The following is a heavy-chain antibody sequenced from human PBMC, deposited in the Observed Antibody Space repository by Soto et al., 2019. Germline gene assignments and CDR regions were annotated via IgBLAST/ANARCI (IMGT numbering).Heavy chain of an antibody. CDR3: ARSIAVVTALDS. V-gene: IGHV1-3*01. Sequence: ASVKVCCKASGDTCTSYAMHWVRQAPGQRLEWMGWINAGNGNTKYSQKFQGRVTITRDTSASTAYMELSSLRSEDTAVYYCARSIAVVTALDSRAQRNPLPVSS. CDR2: INAGNGNT. CDR1: GDTCTSYA. D-gene: IGHD2-21*02. J-gene: IGHJ1*01.